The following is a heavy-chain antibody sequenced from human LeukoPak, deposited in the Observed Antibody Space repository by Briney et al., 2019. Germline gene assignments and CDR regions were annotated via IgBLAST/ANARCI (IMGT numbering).Heavy chain of an antibody. V-gene: IGHV4-38-2*02. CDR1: SSSITSIYY. D-gene: IGHD3-10*01. CDR2: IYYSGSS. J-gene: IGHJ5*02. Sequence: SETLSLTCSVSSSSITSIYYWGWIRQPPGQGLEWIGSIYYSGSSYYNPSLKSRVTISVNTSKNQFSLKLTSVTAADTAFYYCARESRVLWFGELNWFDPWGQGTLVTVSS. CDR3: ARESRVLWFGELNWFDP.